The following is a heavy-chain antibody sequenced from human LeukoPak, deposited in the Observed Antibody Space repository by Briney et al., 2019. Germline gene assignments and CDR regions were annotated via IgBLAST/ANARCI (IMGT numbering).Heavy chain of an antibody. CDR3: ASGKRELRQVGAFDI. D-gene: IGHD1-26*01. J-gene: IGHJ3*02. CDR2: IYTSGST. V-gene: IGHV4-4*07. CDR1: GGSISSYY. Sequence: SETLSLTCTVSGGSISSYYWSWIRQPAGKGLEWIGRIYTSGSTNYNPSLKSRVTMSVDTSKNQFSLKLSSVTAADTAVYYCASGKRELRQVGAFDIWRQVTMVTVSS.